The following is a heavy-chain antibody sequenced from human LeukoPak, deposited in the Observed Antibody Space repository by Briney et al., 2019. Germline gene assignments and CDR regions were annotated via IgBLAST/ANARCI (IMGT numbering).Heavy chain of an antibody. Sequence: PGGSLRLSCAASGFTFSSYAMSWVRQAPGKGLEWVAVIWYDGSNKYYADSVKGRFTISRDNSKNTLYLQMNSLRAEDTAVYYCAREDKYCGGDCYSPPMYWGQGTLVTVSS. CDR2: IWYDGSNK. CDR3: AREDKYCGGDCYSPPMY. D-gene: IGHD2-21*02. V-gene: IGHV3-33*08. CDR1: GFTFSSYA. J-gene: IGHJ4*02.